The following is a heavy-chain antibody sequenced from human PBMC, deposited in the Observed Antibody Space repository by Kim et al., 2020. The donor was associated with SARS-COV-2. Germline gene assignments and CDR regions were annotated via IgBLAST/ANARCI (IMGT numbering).Heavy chain of an antibody. CDR3: ARALEKAFEF. D-gene: IGHD3-3*02. Sequence: YADSVKGRFTISRDTSKNTIYLQMNSLGAEDTAVYYCARALEKAFEFWGQGTLVTVSS. V-gene: IGHV3-30*03. J-gene: IGHJ4*02.